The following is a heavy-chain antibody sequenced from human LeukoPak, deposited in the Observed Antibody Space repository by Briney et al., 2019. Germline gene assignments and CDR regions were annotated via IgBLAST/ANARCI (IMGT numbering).Heavy chain of an antibody. J-gene: IGHJ4*02. CDR3: ARAVCSGGDCYHFDH. V-gene: IGHV4-4*07. CDR1: GASISSNY. D-gene: IGHD2-15*01. Sequence: SETLSLTCTVSGASISSNYWSWIRQPAGKGLEWIGRLFTGGNTNYNPSLESRVTMSIDTSKNQFSLKLNSVTAADTAVYYCARAVCSGGDCYHFDHWGQGTLVTVSS. CDR2: LFTGGNT.